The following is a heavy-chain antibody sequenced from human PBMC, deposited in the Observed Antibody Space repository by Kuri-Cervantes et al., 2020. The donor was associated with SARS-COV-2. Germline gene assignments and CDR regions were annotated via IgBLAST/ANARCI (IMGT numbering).Heavy chain of an antibody. V-gene: IGHV4-59*04. J-gene: IGHJ5*02. CDR1: GGSISSHY. CDR2: IYYSGST. D-gene: IGHD3-3*01. Sequence: GSLRLSCTVSGGSISSHYWSWIRQPPGKGLEWIGYIYYSGSTYYNPSLKSRVTISVDTSKNQFSLKLSSVTAADTAVYYCARQSTSAITIFGVVINGGWFDPWGQGTLVTVSS. CDR3: ARQSTSAITIFGVVINGGWFDP.